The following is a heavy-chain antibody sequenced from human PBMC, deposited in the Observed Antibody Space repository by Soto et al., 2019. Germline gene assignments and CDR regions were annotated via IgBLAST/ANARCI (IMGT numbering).Heavy chain of an antibody. CDR2: IYYSGSI. CDR3: ARDRYGDYGLDY. D-gene: IGHD4-17*01. J-gene: IGHJ4*02. Sequence: SETLSLTCSVSGGSISSTSYYWGWIRQPPGKGLEWIGNIYYSGSIYHNPSLKSRVSTSVDTSKNQFSLKLNSVTAADTALYYCARDRYGDYGLDYWGQGTLVTVSS. CDR1: GGSISSTSYY. V-gene: IGHV4-39*02.